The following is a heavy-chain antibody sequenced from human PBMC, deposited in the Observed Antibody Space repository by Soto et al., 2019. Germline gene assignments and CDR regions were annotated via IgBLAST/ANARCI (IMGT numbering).Heavy chain of an antibody. J-gene: IGHJ4*02. Sequence: QVQLVQSGAEVKKPGASVKVSCKASGYTFTSYGITWVRQAPGQGLEWMGWISAYNGNTNYAQKLQGRVTMTTDTSTSIAYMELRSLRSGDTAVYYCARTSLDSSSPPYWGQGTLVTVSS. CDR1: GYTFTSYG. CDR3: ARTSLDSSSPPY. V-gene: IGHV1-18*01. D-gene: IGHD6-6*01. CDR2: ISAYNGNT.